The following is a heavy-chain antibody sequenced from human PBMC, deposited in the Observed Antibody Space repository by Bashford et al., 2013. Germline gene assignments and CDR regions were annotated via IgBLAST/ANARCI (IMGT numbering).Heavy chain of an antibody. D-gene: IGHD4-11*01. J-gene: IGHJ4*02. CDR3: ARKVLGNSNYYFDY. V-gene: IGHV1-2*02. Sequence: ASVKVSCKASGYTFTGYYMHWVRQAPGQGPEWMGWINPNSGGTNYARKFQGRVTLTRDTSISTVYMELSSLRSEDTAVYYCARKVLGNSNYYFDYWAREPWSPSPQ. CDR1: GYTFTGYY. CDR2: INPNSGGT.